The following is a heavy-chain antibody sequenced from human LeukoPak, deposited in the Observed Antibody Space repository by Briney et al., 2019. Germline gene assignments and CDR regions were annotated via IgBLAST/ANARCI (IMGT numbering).Heavy chain of an antibody. J-gene: IGHJ4*02. CDR1: GVSVSSNSVA. Sequence: SQTLSLTCAISGVSVSSNSVAWHWIRQSPSRGLEWLGRTYYRSNWYNDYAVSVKSRITINPDTSKNQFSLQLNSVTPEDTAVYYCGRGKTGIFDYWGQGTLVTVSS. CDR3: GRGKTGIFDY. V-gene: IGHV6-1*01. CDR2: TYYRSNWYN. D-gene: IGHD7-27*01.